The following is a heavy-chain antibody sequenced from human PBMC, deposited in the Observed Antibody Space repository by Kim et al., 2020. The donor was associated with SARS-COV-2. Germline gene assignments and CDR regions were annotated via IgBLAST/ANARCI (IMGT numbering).Heavy chain of an antibody. D-gene: IGHD6-19*01. CDR1: GFTFSSYS. V-gene: IGHV3-48*02. Sequence: GGSLRLSCAASGFTFSSYSMNWVRQAPGKGLEWVSYISSSSSTIYYADSVKGRFTISRDNAKNSLYLQMNSLRDEDTAVYYCATIPSSGWMLGYRGDYWGQGTLVTVSS. CDR2: ISSSSSTI. CDR3: ATIPSSGWMLGYRGDY. J-gene: IGHJ4*02.